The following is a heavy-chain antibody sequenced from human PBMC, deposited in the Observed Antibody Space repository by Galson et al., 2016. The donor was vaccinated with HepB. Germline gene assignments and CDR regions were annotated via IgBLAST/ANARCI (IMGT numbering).Heavy chain of an antibody. CDR2: IYYAGRT. Sequence: SETLSLTCTVSGGSISGSSYYWGWVRQPPGKGLECIGIIYYAGRTYYNPSLKSRVTLSVDTSKNQFSLNLNSVTVADTAVYYCARRGTGKNWFDPWGQGTLVTVSS. CDR1: GGSISGSSYY. V-gene: IGHV4-39*01. J-gene: IGHJ5*02. CDR3: ARRGTGKNWFDP. D-gene: IGHD1-1*01.